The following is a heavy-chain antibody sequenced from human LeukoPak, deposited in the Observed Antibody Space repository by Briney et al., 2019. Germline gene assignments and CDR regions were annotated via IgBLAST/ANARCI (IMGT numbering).Heavy chain of an antibody. CDR1: GFTFSSYS. J-gene: IGHJ4*02. CDR2: ISSSSSTI. V-gene: IGHV3-48*04. CDR3: AKDINRFGELLSIDY. Sequence: PGGSLRLSCAASGFTFSSYSMNWVRQATGKGLEWVSYISSSSSTIYYADSVKGRFTISRDNAKNSLYLQMNSLRAEDTALYYCAKDINRFGELLSIDYWGQGTLVTVSS. D-gene: IGHD3-10*01.